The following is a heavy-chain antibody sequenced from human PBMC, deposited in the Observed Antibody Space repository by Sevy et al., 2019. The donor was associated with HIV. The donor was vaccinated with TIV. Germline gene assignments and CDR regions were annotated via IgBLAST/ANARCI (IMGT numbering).Heavy chain of an antibody. Sequence: ASVKVSCKASGYTFTRYGISWVRQAPGQGLEWMGWSSAYNGTTNYAQKLQGRVTMTTDTSTSTAYMEWRRLRSDDTDVYYYARDRNNYDSSGYPKGIDVWGHGTTVTVSS. CDR3: ARDRNNYDSSGYPKGIDV. CDR1: GYTFTRYG. D-gene: IGHD3-22*01. J-gene: IGHJ6*02. CDR2: SSAYNGTT. V-gene: IGHV1-18*01.